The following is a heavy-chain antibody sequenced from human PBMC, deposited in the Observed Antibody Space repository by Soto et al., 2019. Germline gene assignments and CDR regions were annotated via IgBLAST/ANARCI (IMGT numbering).Heavy chain of an antibody. CDR1: CVSLSSAGNY. CDR2: IHNSGSA. D-gene: IGHD3-10*01. Sequence: PSETLSLTCTVSCVSLSSAGNYWTWIRQHPGKGLEWIGDIHNSGSAHYNPSLKSRLTISIDTSNNQLSLRLSSVTAADTAVYYCARDLVIRGIGAFDSWGQGTLVTVSS. V-gene: IGHV4-31*03. J-gene: IGHJ4*02. CDR3: ARDLVIRGIGAFDS.